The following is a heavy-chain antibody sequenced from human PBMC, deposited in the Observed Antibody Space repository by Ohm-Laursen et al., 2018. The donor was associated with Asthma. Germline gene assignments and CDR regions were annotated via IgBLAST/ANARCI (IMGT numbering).Heavy chain of an antibody. CDR1: GFTFSSYA. V-gene: IGHV3-23*01. CDR3: ARDSVYQPVDFYYGMDV. J-gene: IGHJ6*02. CDR2: ISGSGGST. D-gene: IGHD2-2*01. Sequence: GSLRLSCAASGFTFSSYAMSWVRQAPGKGLEWVSAISGSGGSTYYADSVKGRFTISRDNSKNTLYLQMNSLRGEDTAVYYCARDSVYQPVDFYYGMDVWGQGTTVTVSS.